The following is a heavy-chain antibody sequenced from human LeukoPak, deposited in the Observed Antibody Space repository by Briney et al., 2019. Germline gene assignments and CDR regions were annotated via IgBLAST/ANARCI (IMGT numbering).Heavy chain of an antibody. D-gene: IGHD3-22*01. J-gene: IGHJ4*02. V-gene: IGHV3-21*01. CDR1: GFTFSSYS. CDR2: ISSSSSNI. CDR3: ARERGNPYYYDSSGPDY. Sequence: PGGSLRLSCAASGFTFSSYSMNWVRQAPGKGLEWVSSISSSSSNIYYADSVKGRFTISRDNAKNSLYLQMNSLRAEDTAVYYCARERGNPYYYDSSGPDYWGQGTLVTVSS.